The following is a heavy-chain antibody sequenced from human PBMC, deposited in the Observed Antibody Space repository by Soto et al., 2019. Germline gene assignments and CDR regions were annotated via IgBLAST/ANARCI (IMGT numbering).Heavy chain of an antibody. V-gene: IGHV3-23*01. D-gene: IGHD3-10*01. J-gene: IGHJ6*04. CDR1: GFTFSSYA. CDR2: ISNSGDT. Sequence: PGGSLRLSCAASGFTFSSYAIYWVRQAPGKGLEWVSTISNSGDTYYADSVEGRFTISRDNSKDTLYLQMNSLRAEDTAVYYCTKPKYRGVVVNVWGEGSTVTFSS. CDR3: TKPKYRGVVVNV.